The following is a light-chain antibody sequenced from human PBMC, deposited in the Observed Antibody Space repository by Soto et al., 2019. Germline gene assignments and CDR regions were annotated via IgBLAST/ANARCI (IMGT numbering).Light chain of an antibody. J-gene: IGLJ3*02. CDR3: CSFVGSYTLEV. V-gene: IGLV2-11*01. CDR2: DVS. Sequence: QSALTQPRSVSGSPGQSVTISCTGTSSDVGGYNYVSWYQHHPGKAPKLMIYDVSERPSGVPDRFSGSKSGNTASLTISGLQAEDDADYYCCSFVGSYTLEVFGGGTKLTVL. CDR1: SSDVGGYNY.